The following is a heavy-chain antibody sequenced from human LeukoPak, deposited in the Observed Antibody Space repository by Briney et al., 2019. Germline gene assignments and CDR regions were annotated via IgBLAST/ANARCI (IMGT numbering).Heavy chain of an antibody. CDR2: IYYSGST. D-gene: IGHD3-9*01. Sequence: SETLSLTCTVSGGSLSSYYWSWIRQPPGKGLEWIGYIYYSGSTNYNPSLKSRVTISVDTSKNQFSLKLSSVTAADTAVYYCARVRYFDWLLSHYYYMDVWGKGTTVTISS. CDR3: ARVRYFDWLLSHYYYMDV. J-gene: IGHJ6*03. V-gene: IGHV4-59*01. CDR1: GGSLSSYY.